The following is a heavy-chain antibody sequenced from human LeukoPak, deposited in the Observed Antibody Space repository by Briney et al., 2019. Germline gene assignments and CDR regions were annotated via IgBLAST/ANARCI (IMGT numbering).Heavy chain of an antibody. CDR1: XGSIXXXX. CDR3: ARGWVPAAIHP. Sequence: XETXXXTXXXXXGSIXXXXWSWXXXPPXXXLEWIGYIYYSGSTIYNPSLKSRVTISVDTSRNQFSLKLNSVTAADTAVYYCARGWVPAAIHPWGQGTLVTVSS. CDR2: IYYSGST. D-gene: IGHD2-2*01. V-gene: IGHV4-59*01. J-gene: IGHJ5*02.